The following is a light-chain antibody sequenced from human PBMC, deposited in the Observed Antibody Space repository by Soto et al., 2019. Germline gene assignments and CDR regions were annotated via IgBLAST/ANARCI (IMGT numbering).Light chain of an antibody. J-gene: IGKJ5*01. V-gene: IGKV3-20*01. CDR1: QTGSNSY. Sequence: IVLTQSPGTLSLSPGERATLSCRASQTGSNSYLAWYQQKPTQAPRLLIYGASSRATGIPDRFSGSGSGTDFTLTISRLEPEDFAVYYCQQYGSSPMYTFGQGTRLEIK. CDR3: QQYGSSPMYT. CDR2: GAS.